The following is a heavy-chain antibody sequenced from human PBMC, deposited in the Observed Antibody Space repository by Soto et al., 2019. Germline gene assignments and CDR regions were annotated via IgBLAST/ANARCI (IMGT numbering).Heavy chain of an antibody. J-gene: IGHJ4*02. CDR3: ARVGYYYDSGGYYFPDY. D-gene: IGHD3-22*01. V-gene: IGHV4-59*01. Sequence: QVQLQESGPGLVEPSETLSLTCTVSGGSISSYYWSWIRQPPGKGLEWTGDSYYPGSPNYNPSLESRVTMSVNTAKNPFSLKLSSVTAADTAVYYCARVGYYYDSGGYYFPDYWGRGTLITVSS. CDR1: GGSISSYY. CDR2: SYYPGSP.